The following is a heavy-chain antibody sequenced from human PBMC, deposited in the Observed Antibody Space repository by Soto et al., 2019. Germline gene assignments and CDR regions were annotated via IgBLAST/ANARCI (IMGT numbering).Heavy chain of an antibody. CDR1: GFTISSYA. CDR2: ISGSGGTP. J-gene: IGHJ6*03. V-gene: IGHV3-23*01. Sequence: GVPMRLSCAASGFTISSYAMNRIRQAPGKGLDWVSAISGSGGTPYYADSVKGRFTISRDNSKNTLYLQMISLRADDTAVYYCAKAGSSWSYYYYYMDVWGKGTTVTVSS. CDR3: AKAGSSWSYYYYYMDV. D-gene: IGHD6-13*01.